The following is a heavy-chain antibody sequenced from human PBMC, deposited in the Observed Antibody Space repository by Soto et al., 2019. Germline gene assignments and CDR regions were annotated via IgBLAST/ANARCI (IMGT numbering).Heavy chain of an antibody. CDR3: AKDAAMVRGVFSGMDV. V-gene: IGHV3-43*01. J-gene: IGHJ6*02. CDR2: ISWDGGST. D-gene: IGHD3-10*01. CDR1: GFTFDDYT. Sequence: PGGSLRLSCAASGFTFDDYTMHWVRQAPGKGLEWVSLISWDGGSTYYADSVKGRFTISRDNSKNSLYLQMNSLRTEDTALYYCAKDAAMVRGVFSGMDVWGQGTTVTVS.